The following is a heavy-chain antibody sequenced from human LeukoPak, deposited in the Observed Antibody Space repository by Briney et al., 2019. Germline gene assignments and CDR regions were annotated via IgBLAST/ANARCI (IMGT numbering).Heavy chain of an antibody. J-gene: IGHJ2*01. V-gene: IGHV3-74*01. D-gene: IGHD3-16*01. CDR2: IKFDGSLA. CDR3: VTGHYDSRMYFDL. Sequence: GGSLRLSCGASGLTFNTYWIHWVRQAPGKGLVWVSQIKFDGSLASYADSVKGRFTISRDNTKNTLYLQMNSLRSEDTGVYYCVTGHYDSRMYFDLWGRGTLVIVTS. CDR1: GLTFNTYW.